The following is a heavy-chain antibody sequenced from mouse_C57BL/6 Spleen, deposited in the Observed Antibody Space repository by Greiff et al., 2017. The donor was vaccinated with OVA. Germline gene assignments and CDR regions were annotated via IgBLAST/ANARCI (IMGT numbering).Heavy chain of an antibody. D-gene: IGHD1-1*02. CDR1: GYTFTSYW. Sequence: VQLQQPGAELVMPGASVKLSCKASGYTFTSYWMHWVKQRPGQGLEWIGEIDPSDSYTNYNQKFKGKSTLTVDKSSSTAYMQLSSLTSEDSAVYYCARIGNYVCYWGQGTTLTVSS. CDR2: IDPSDSYT. V-gene: IGHV1-69*01. J-gene: IGHJ2*01. CDR3: ARIGNYVCY.